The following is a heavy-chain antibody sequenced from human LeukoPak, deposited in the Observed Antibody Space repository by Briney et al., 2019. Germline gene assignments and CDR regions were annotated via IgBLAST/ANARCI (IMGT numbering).Heavy chain of an antibody. CDR2: INPNGDGT. CDR3: ARATIVVAPFDY. V-gene: IGHV1-2*02. J-gene: IGHJ4*02. D-gene: IGHD3-22*01. Sequence: ASVKVSCKASEYTFTGYYMYWVRQAPGQGLEWMGWINPNGDGTNYAQKSQGRVTLTRDTSINAAYMELSSLRSDDTAVYYCARATIVVAPFDYWGQGTLVTVSS. CDR1: EYTFTGYY.